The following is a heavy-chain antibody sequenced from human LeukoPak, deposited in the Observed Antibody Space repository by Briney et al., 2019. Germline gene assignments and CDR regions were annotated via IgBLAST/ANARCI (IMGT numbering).Heavy chain of an antibody. V-gene: IGHV3-7*01. CDR3: ARYSVNYRERYYFDY. Sequence: GGSLRLSCAASGFAFSNCWMTWVRQASGKGLEWVANIKQDGSDKYYVDSVKGRFTISRDNAKNSLYLQMNSLRAEDTAVYYCARYSVNYRERYYFDYWGQGALVTVSS. J-gene: IGHJ4*02. CDR1: GFAFSNCW. D-gene: IGHD5/OR15-5a*01. CDR2: IKQDGSDK.